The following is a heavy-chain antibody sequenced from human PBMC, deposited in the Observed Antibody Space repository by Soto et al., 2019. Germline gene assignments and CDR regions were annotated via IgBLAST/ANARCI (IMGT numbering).Heavy chain of an antibody. CDR3: AKTREGHDFWSGQITHGYFDY. Sequence: GGSLRLSCAASGFTFSSYSMNWVRQAPGKGLEWVAAISGRGSSTYYPDSVKGRFIVSRDNSKNKLYLQMNGLRAEDTAVYYCAKTREGHDFWSGQITHGYFDYWGQGIQVTVSS. D-gene: IGHD3-3*01. J-gene: IGHJ4*02. CDR1: GFTFSSYS. V-gene: IGHV3-23*01. CDR2: ISGRGSST.